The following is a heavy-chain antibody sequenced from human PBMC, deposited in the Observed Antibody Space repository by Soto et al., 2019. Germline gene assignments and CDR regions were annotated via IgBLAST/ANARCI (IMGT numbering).Heavy chain of an antibody. D-gene: IGHD1-26*01. Sequence: VGSLKISCNGSGYSFTSDWISWVGQMPRKGLEWMGRIDPSDSYTNYSPSFQGHVTISADKSISTAYLQWSSLKASDTAMYYCARDRKWELQLDAFDIWGQGTMVTVS. CDR2: IDPSDSYT. J-gene: IGHJ3*02. V-gene: IGHV5-10-1*01. CDR1: GYSFTSDW. CDR3: ARDRKWELQLDAFDI.